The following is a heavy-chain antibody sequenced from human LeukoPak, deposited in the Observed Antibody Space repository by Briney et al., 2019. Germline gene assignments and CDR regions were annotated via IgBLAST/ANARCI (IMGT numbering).Heavy chain of an antibody. CDR3: ARDSPVVRGVIEGY. Sequence: GGSLRLSCAASGFTFSSYSMNWVRQAPGKGLEWVSSISSSSSYIYYADSVKGRFTISRDNAKNSLYLQMNRLRAEDTAVYYCARDSPVVRGVIEGYWGQGTLVTVSS. J-gene: IGHJ4*02. D-gene: IGHD3-10*01. V-gene: IGHV3-21*01. CDR1: GFTFSSYS. CDR2: ISSSSSYI.